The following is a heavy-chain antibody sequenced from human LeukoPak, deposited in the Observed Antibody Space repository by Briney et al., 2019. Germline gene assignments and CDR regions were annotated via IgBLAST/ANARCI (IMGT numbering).Heavy chain of an antibody. CDR2: INPNSGGT. J-gene: IGHJ4*02. V-gene: IGHV1-2*06. CDR3: ARGRSGWYFIDY. D-gene: IGHD6-19*01. CDR1: GYTFTSYG. Sequence: GASVKVSCKASGYTFTSYGISWVRQAPGQGLEWMGRINPNSGGTNYAQKFQGRVTMTRDTSISTAYMELSRLRSDDTAVYYCARGRSGWYFIDYWGQGTLVTVSS.